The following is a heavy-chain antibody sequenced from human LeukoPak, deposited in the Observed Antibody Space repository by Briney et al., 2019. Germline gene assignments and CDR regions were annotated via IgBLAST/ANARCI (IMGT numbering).Heavy chain of an antibody. CDR1: GFTFSSYA. V-gene: IGHV3-23*01. J-gene: IGHJ4*02. CDR2: ISGSGGST. CDR3: ARARQFTGELGY. Sequence: PGGSLRLSCAASGFTFSSYAMSWVRQAPGKGLEWVSAISGSGGSTYYADSVKGRFTISRDNSKNTLYLQMNSLRAEDTAVYYCARARQFTGELGYWGQGTLVTVSS. D-gene: IGHD7-27*01.